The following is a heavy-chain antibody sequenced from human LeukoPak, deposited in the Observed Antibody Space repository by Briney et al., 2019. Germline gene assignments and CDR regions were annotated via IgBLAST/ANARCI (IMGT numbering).Heavy chain of an antibody. CDR1: GFTFSSYS. D-gene: IGHD6-6*01. CDR3: ARAFIAARSPFDY. V-gene: IGHV3-48*01. CDR2: ISSSSSTI. J-gene: IGHJ4*02. Sequence: HSGGSLRLSCAASGFTFSSYSMNWVRQAPGKGLEWVSYISSSSSTIYYADSVKGRFTISRDNAKNTLYLQMNSLRAEDTAVYYCARAFIAARSPFDYWGQGTLVTVSS.